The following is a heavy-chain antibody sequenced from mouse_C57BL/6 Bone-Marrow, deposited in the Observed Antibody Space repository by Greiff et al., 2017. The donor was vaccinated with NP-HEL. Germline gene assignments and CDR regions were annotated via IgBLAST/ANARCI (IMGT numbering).Heavy chain of an antibody. V-gene: IGHV1-20*01. CDR1: GYSFTGYF. Sequence: VQLQQSGPELVKPGDSVKISCKASGYSFTGYFMNWVMQSHGKSLEWIGRINPYNGDTFYNQKFKGKATLTVDKSSSTAHMELRRLTSEDSAVFACARPWHYGTQAGFGDWGQGTLVTVSA. D-gene: IGHD1-1*01. CDR3: ARPWHYGTQAGFGD. CDR2: INPYNGDT. J-gene: IGHJ3*01.